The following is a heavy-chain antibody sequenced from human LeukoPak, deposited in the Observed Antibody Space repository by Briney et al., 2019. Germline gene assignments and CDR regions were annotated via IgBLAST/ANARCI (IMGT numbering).Heavy chain of an antibody. CDR2: ISSSSSYI. D-gene: IGHD6-13*01. J-gene: IGHJ4*02. CDR3: ARGIAGAWGFDY. Sequence: PGGSLRLSCAASGFTFSSYSMNWVRQAPGKGLEWVSSISSSSSYIYYADSVKGRFTISRDNAKNSLYLQMNSLRAEDTAVYYCARGIAGAWGFDYWGLGTLVTVS. V-gene: IGHV3-21*01. CDR1: GFTFSSYS.